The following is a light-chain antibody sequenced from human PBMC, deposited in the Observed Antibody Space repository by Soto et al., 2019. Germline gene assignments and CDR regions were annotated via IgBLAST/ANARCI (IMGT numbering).Light chain of an antibody. CDR1: QSVLYSSINKNY. J-gene: IGKJ4*01. V-gene: IGKV4-1*01. Sequence: DIVMTQSPDSLAVSLGERATINCKSSQSVLYSSINKNYLAWYQQKAGQPPKLLISWASTRESGVPDRFSGSGSGTDFTLTISSLQTEDVAVYYCQQYYSSRLTFGGGTKVEIK. CDR3: QQYYSSRLT. CDR2: WAS.